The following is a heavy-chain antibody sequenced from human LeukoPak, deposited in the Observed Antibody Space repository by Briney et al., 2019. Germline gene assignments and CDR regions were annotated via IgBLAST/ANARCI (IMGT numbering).Heavy chain of an antibody. CDR2: IIPIFGTA. CDR3: ASSIVITFGGVIVRDGDAFDI. J-gene: IGHJ3*02. D-gene: IGHD3-16*02. V-gene: IGHV1-69*05. CDR1: GGTFSSYA. Sequence: SVKVSCKASGGTFSSYAISWVRQAPGQGLEWMGRIIPIFGTANCAQKFQGRVTITTDESTSTAYMELSSLRSEDTAVYYCASSIVITFGGVIVRDGDAFDIWGQGTMVTVSS.